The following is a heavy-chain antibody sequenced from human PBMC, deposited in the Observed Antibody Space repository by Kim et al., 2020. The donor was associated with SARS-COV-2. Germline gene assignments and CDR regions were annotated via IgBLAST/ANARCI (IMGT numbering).Heavy chain of an antibody. CDR3: VRGAVTGTYGMDV. V-gene: IGHV3-13*04. J-gene: IGHJ6*02. Sequence: SLCSACAASGFTFSSYDMHWARQPAGKGLEWVSAIDTSGETYYPGSVKGRFTISRENAKNSVYLQMHSLRAGDTAVYYCVRGAVTGTYGMDVWGLGTKVTV. CDR1: GFTFSSYD. CDR2: IDTSGET. D-gene: IGHD6-19*01.